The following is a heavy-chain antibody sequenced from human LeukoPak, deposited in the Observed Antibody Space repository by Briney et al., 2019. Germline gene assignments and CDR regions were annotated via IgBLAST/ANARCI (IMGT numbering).Heavy chain of an antibody. Sequence: TSETLSLTCTVSGGSISIYYWSWIRQPPGKGLEWIGYIYYSGSTNYNPSLKSRVTISVDMSKNQFSLKLSSVTTADMAVYYCARRTGYYDGFDYWGQGTLVTVSS. CDR2: IYYSGST. CDR1: GGSISIYY. J-gene: IGHJ4*02. D-gene: IGHD3/OR15-3a*01. V-gene: IGHV4-59*01. CDR3: ARRTGYYDGFDY.